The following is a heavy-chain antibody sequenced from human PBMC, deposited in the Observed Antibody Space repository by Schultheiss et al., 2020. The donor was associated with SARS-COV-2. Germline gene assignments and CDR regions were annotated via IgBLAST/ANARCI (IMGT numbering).Heavy chain of an antibody. CDR2: ISSSSSYI. D-gene: IGHD6-19*01. CDR1: GFTFSSYG. V-gene: IGHV3-21*04. CDR3: AKYGRKAVAGADDWFDP. Sequence: GGSLRLSCAASGFTFSSYGMHWVRQAPGKGLEWVSSISSSSSYIYYADSVKGRFTISRDNAKNSLYLQMNSLRAEDTAVYYCAKYGRKAVAGADDWFDPWGQGTLVTVSS. J-gene: IGHJ5*02.